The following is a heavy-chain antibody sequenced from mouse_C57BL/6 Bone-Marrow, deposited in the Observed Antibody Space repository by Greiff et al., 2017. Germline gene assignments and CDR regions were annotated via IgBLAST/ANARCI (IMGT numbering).Heavy chain of an antibody. D-gene: IGHD2-10*01. V-gene: IGHV1-19*01. J-gene: IGHJ3*01. CDR3: ARPSYYLAWFAY. CDR1: GYTFTDYY. CDR2: INPYNGGT. Sequence: EVQLQQSGPVLVKPGASVKMSCKASGYTFTDYYMNWVKQSHGKSLEWIGVINPYNGGTSYNQKFKGKATLTVDKSSSTAYMELNSLTSEDSAVYYCARPSYYLAWFAYWGQGTLVTVSA.